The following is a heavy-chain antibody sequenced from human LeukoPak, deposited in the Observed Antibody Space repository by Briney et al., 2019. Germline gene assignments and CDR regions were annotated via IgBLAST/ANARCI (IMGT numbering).Heavy chain of an antibody. CDR2: ISAYNGNT. CDR1: GYTFTSYG. Sequence: APVKVSCKASGYTFTSYGISWVRQAPGQGLEWMGWISAYNGNTNYAQKLQGRVTMTTDTSTSTAYMELRSLRSDDTAVYYCARDKWLRLSGDYWGQGTLVTVSS. J-gene: IGHJ4*02. D-gene: IGHD5-12*01. CDR3: ARDKWLRLSGDY. V-gene: IGHV1-18*01.